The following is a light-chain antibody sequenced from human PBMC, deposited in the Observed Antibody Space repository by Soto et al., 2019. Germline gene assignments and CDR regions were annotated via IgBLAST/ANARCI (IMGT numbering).Light chain of an antibody. Sequence: EIVMTQSPATLSLSPGERATLSCRASQSVSSSYLSWYQQKPGQAPRLLIYGASTRATGIPARFSGSGSGTDFTLTISRLEPEDFAVYYCQQRSNWPTFGQGTKVDIK. J-gene: IGKJ1*01. CDR3: QQRSNWPT. V-gene: IGKV3D-7*01. CDR1: QSVSSSY. CDR2: GAS.